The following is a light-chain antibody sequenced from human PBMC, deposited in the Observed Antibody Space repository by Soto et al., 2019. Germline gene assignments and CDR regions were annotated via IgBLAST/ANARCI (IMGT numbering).Light chain of an antibody. CDR2: GAS. CDR3: QQSGTAPPCT. Sequence: ELVLTQSPGTLSLSPGERATLSCRASQSLSSTYLAWYQQKVGQSPRLLIYGASSRATGIPDRFSGSGSGTDFTLTISRLEPEDFAVYYCQQSGTAPPCTLGPGTKVDIK. V-gene: IGKV3-20*01. CDR1: QSLSSTY. J-gene: IGKJ2*02.